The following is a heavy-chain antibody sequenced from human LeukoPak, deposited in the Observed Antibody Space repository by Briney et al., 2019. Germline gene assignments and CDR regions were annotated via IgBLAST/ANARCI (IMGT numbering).Heavy chain of an antibody. V-gene: IGHV4-4*07. Sequence: PSETLSLTCTVSGGSISSYYWSWIRQPAGKGLEWIGRIYTSGSTNYNPSLKGRVTMSVDTSKNQFSLKLSSVTAADTAVYYCARSAVLDILTGYYNLFDYWGQGTLVTVSS. CDR3: ARSAVLDILTGYYNLFDY. J-gene: IGHJ4*02. CDR2: IYTSGST. CDR1: GGSISSYY. D-gene: IGHD3-9*01.